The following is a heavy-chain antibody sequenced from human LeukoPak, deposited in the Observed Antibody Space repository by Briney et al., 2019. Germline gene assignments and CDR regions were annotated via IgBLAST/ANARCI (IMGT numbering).Heavy chain of an antibody. Sequence: WIARISTFFTTNYTPSLKSRVTVALDTSKNRLSLRLNSVTAADSAVYFCARSGSFDYFFDSWGQGILVIVSS. J-gene: IGHJ4*02. CDR3: ARSGSFDYFFDS. V-gene: IGHV4-59*10. CDR2: ISTFFTT. D-gene: IGHD5-12*01.